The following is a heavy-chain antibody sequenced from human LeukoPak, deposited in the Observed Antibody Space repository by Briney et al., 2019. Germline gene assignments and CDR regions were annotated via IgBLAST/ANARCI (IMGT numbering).Heavy chain of an antibody. CDR2: IHYSGSA. V-gene: IGHV4-39*01. Sequence: SETLSLTCTVSGGSINSTTYYWGWIRQPPGKGLEWIGSIHYSGSAYNNPSLKSRVAISVDTSKNQFSLNLSSVTAADTAVYYCARTYDYVWGSYRYPFDFWGQGTLVTVSS. J-gene: IGHJ4*02. D-gene: IGHD3-16*02. CDR3: ARTYDYVWGSYRYPFDF. CDR1: GGSINSTTYY.